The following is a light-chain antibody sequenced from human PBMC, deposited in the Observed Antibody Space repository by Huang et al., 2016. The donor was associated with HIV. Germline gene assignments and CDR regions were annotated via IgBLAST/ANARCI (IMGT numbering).Light chain of an antibody. CDR3: QQYNNWLALT. CDR1: QSVNTN. CDR2: GAS. Sequence: EIVMTQSPATLSVSPGERATLSCRASQSVNTNLVWYQQKPGQAPRLLIYGASTRVTGIPARFSGSGSGTEYTLTISSLQSEDVAIYCCQQYNNWLALTFGGGTKVEMK. J-gene: IGKJ4*01. V-gene: IGKV3-15*01.